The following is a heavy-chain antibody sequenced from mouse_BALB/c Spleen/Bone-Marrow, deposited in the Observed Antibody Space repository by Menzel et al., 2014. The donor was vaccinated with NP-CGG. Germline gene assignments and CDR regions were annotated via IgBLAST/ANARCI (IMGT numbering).Heavy chain of an antibody. D-gene: IGHD1-2*01. CDR3: ARDVGRLLFDY. Sequence: EVQLVESGGGLVQPGGSLRLSCEASGFTFTDFYMNWVRQPPGKALEWLGFIRNKANGYTTEYSASVKGRFTIPRDNSQSILYLQMNTLRAEDSATYYCARDVGRLLFDYWGQGTTLTVSS. V-gene: IGHV7-3*02. CDR2: IRNKANGYTT. CDR1: GFTFTDFY. J-gene: IGHJ2*01.